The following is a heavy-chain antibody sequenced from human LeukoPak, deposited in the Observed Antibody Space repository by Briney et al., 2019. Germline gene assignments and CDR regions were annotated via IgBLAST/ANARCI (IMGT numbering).Heavy chain of an antibody. Sequence: PGGSLRLSCAASGFTFSSYNMNWVRQAPGKGLEWVSSISSSSSYIYYADSVKGRFTISRDNAKNSLYLQMNSLRAEDTAVYYCARDRGIAAAGTGGYWGQGTLVTVSS. D-gene: IGHD6-13*01. J-gene: IGHJ4*02. CDR3: ARDRGIAAAGTGGY. CDR2: ISSSSSYI. V-gene: IGHV3-21*01. CDR1: GFTFSSYN.